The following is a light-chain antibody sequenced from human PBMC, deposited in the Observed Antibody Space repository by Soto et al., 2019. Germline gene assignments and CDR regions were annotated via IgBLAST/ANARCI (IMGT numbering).Light chain of an antibody. CDR2: GAS. J-gene: IGKJ5*01. V-gene: IGKV3-20*01. Sequence: EIVLTQSPGTLSLSPGERATLSCRASQSVSSSYLAWYQQTPGQAPRRLIYGASSRATGIPDRFSGSGSGTDFTLTISRLEPEDFAVYYCQQYGSSPPITFGQGTRLEIK. CDR3: QQYGSSPPIT. CDR1: QSVSSSY.